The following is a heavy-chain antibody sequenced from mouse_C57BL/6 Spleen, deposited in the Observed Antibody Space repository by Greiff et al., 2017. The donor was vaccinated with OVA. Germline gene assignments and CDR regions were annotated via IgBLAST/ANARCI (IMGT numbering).Heavy chain of an antibody. CDR2: IHPNSGST. D-gene: IGHD2-2*01. CDR3: ARREGYGYDWYFDV. Sequence: QVQLQQSGAELVKPGASVKLSCKASGYTFTSYWMHWVKQRPGQGLEWIGMIHPNSGSTNYNEKFKSKATLTVDKSSSTAYMQLSSLTSEDSAVYYCARREGYGYDWYFDVWGTGTTVTVSS. V-gene: IGHV1-64*01. CDR1: GYTFTSYW. J-gene: IGHJ1*03.